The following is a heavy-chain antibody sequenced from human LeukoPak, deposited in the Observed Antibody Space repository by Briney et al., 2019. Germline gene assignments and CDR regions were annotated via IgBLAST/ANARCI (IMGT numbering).Heavy chain of an antibody. V-gene: IGHV3-74*01. CDR3: ARVHYNAFDI. Sequence: PGGSLRLSCAASGFTFSTYWMRWVRQVPGKGLVWVSSISSDGSSTHHADSVKGRFTISRDNVKNTLYLQVNSLRAEDTAVYYCARVHYNAFDIWGQGAMVTVSS. J-gene: IGHJ3*02. CDR2: ISSDGSST. CDR1: GFTFSTYW. D-gene: IGHD3-10*01.